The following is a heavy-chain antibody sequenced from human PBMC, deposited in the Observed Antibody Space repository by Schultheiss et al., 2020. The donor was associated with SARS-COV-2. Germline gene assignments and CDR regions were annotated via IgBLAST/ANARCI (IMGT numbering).Heavy chain of an antibody. V-gene: IGHV3-23*01. CDR1: GFTFGDYA. CDR2: ISGSGGST. D-gene: IGHD3-3*01. CDR3: TTDYSDYDFWSGYLDY. Sequence: GGSLRLSCTASGFTFGDYAMSWFRQAPGKGLEWVSVISGSGGSTYYADSVKGRFTISRDNSKNTLYLQMNSLKTEDTAVYYCTTDYSDYDFWSGYLDYWGQGTLVTVSS. J-gene: IGHJ4*02.